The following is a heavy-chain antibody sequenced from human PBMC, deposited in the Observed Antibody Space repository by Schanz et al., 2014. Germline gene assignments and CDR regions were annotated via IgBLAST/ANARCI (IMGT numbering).Heavy chain of an antibody. J-gene: IGHJ3*02. V-gene: IGHV3-23*01. CDR3: AKGRFGELSAFDI. Sequence: EVQLLESGGGLVQPGGSLRLSCAASGFTFSSYAMSWVRQAPEKGLEWVSAISGSGGSTYYADSVKGRFTISRDNSKNTLYLQMNSLRAEDTAVYYCAKGRFGELSAFDIWGQGTMVTASS. CDR1: GFTFSSYA. D-gene: IGHD3-10*01. CDR2: ISGSGGST.